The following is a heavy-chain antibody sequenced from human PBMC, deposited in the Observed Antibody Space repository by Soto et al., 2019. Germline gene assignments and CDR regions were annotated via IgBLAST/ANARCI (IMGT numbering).Heavy chain of an antibody. D-gene: IGHD3-10*01. CDR3: AAGGFGELIFDY. V-gene: IGHV4-31*03. CDR2: IYYSGST. CDR1: GGSISSGGYY. J-gene: IGHJ4*02. Sequence: SETLSLTCTVSGGSISSGGYYWSWIRQHPGKGLEWIGYIYYSGSTYYNPSLKSRVTTSVDTSKNQFSLKLSSVTAADTAVYYCAAGGFGELIFDYWGQGTLVTVSS.